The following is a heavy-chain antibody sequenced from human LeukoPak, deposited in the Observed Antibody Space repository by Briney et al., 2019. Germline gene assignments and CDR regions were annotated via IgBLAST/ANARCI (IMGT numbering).Heavy chain of an antibody. CDR2: INPNSGGT. CDR3: ASLVRGVIDYDAFDI. D-gene: IGHD3-10*01. CDR1: GYTFTGYY. Sequence: GASVKVSCKASGYTFTGYYMHWVRQAPGQGLEWMGWINPNSGGTNYAQKFQGRVTMTRDTSISTAYMELSRLRSDDTAVYYCASLVRGVIDYDAFDIWGQGTMVTVSS. J-gene: IGHJ3*02. V-gene: IGHV1-2*02.